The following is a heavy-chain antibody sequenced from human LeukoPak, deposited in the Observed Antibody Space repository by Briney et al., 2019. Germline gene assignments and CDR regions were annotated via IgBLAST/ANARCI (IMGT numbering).Heavy chain of an antibody. D-gene: IGHD1-26*01. CDR2: IYDSGST. CDR1: GGSISSSSYY. CDR3: CKIISGSYYQRWFDP. V-gene: IGHV4-39*01. J-gene: IGHJ5*02. Sequence: SETLSLTCTVSGGSISSSSYYWGWIRQPPGKGLEWSGSIYDSGSTYYNPSLKSRVTISVGTSKNQCALKLSSVPAADTAVYYCCKIISGSYYQRWFDPWGQGTLVTVSS.